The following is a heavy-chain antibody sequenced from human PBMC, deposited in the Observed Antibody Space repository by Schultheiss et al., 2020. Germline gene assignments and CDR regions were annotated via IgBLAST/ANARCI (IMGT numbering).Heavy chain of an antibody. J-gene: IGHJ6*04. CDR1: GGSISSYY. CDR2: IYYSGST. V-gene: IGHV4-59*12. Sequence: SETVTLTCTVSGGSISSYYWGWIRQPPGKGLEWIGYIYYSGSTNYNPSLKSRVTMSVDTSKNQFSLKLSSVTAADTAVYYCARDLDCSSTSCYKAYYYGMDVWGEGTTVTVAS. CDR3: ARDLDCSSTSCYKAYYYGMDV. D-gene: IGHD2-2*01.